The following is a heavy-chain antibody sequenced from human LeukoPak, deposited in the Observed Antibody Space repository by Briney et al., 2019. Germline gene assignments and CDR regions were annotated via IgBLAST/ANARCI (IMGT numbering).Heavy chain of an antibody. D-gene: IGHD4-17*01. CDR1: GGTFSSYA. CDR2: SIPIFGTA. Sequence: SVKVSCKASGGTFSSYAISWVRQAPGQGLEWMGRSIPIFGTANYAQKFQGRVTITTDESTSTAYMELSSLRSEDTAVYYCALTTGIGVASWGQGTLDTVSS. V-gene: IGHV1-69*05. J-gene: IGHJ4*02. CDR3: ALTTGIGVAS.